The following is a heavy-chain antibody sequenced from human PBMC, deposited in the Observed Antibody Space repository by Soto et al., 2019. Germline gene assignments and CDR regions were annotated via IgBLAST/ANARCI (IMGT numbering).Heavy chain of an antibody. V-gene: IGHV3-30*18. J-gene: IGHJ6*02. Sequence: GGSLRLSCAASGFTFSSYGMHWVRQAPGKGLEWVAVISCDGSNKYYADSVKGRFTISRDNSKNTLYLQMNSLRAEDTAVYYCAKSRSSSWYYYYYGMDVWGQGTTVTVSS. CDR1: GFTFSSYG. CDR3: AKSRSSSWYYYYYGMDV. D-gene: IGHD6-13*01. CDR2: ISCDGSNK.